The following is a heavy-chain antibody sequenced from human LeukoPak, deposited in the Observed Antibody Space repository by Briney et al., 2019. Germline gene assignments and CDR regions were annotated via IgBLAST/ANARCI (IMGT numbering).Heavy chain of an antibody. D-gene: IGHD1-26*01. Sequence: ASVKVSCKASGYTFTSYYMHWVRQAPGQGLEWMGIINPTGDSTSYAQRFQGRVTMTRDMSTSTVYMELSSLRSEDTAVFYCARDVGNYFDYWGQGTLVTVSS. V-gene: IGHV1-46*01. CDR2: INPTGDST. J-gene: IGHJ4*02. CDR3: ARDVGNYFDY. CDR1: GYTFTSYY.